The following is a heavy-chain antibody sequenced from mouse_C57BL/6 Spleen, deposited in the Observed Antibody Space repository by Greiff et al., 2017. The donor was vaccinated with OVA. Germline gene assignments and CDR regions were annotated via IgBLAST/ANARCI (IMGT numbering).Heavy chain of an antibody. J-gene: IGHJ1*03. Sequence: EVQVVESGGGLVKPGGSLKLSCAASGFTFSDYGMHWVRQAPEKGLEWVAYISSGSSTIYYADTVKGRFTISRDNAKNTLFLQMTSLRYEDTAMYYCARGLGWYFDVWGTGTTVTVSS. CDR2: ISSGSSTI. CDR1: GFTFSDYG. V-gene: IGHV5-17*01. CDR3: ARGLGWYFDV. D-gene: IGHD4-1*01.